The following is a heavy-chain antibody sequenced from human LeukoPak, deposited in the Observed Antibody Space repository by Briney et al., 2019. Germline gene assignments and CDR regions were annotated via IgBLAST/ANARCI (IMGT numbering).Heavy chain of an antibody. J-gene: IGHJ5*02. D-gene: IGHD2-2*01. CDR2: IYTSGST. CDR3: ARAGAAAVNWFDP. V-gene: IGHV4-61*02. Sequence: PSQTLSLTCTVSGGSISSGSYYWSWIRQPAGKGLEWIGRIYTSGSTNYNPSLKSRVTISVDTSKNQFSLKLSSVTAADTAVYYCARAGAAAVNWFDPWGQGTLVTVSS. CDR1: GGSISSGSYY.